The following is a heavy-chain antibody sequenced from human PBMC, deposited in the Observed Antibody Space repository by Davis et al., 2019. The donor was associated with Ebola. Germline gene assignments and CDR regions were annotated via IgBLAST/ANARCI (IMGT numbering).Heavy chain of an antibody. CDR2: INPSGGST. J-gene: IGHJ4*02. D-gene: IGHD2-8*02. CDR1: GYTFTSYY. V-gene: IGHV1-46*01. Sequence: ASVKVSCKASGYTFTSYYMHWVRQAPGQGLEWMGIINPSGGSTSYAQKFQGRVTMTRDTSTSTVYMELSSLRSEDTAVYYCAKTRRIYCTGGVCYQYYFDYWGQGTLVTVSS. CDR3: AKTRRIYCTGGVCYQYYFDY.